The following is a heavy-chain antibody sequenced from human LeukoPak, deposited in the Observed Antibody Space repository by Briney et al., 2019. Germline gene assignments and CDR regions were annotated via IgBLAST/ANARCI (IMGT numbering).Heavy chain of an antibody. CDR2: ISGSGGST. V-gene: IGHV3-23*01. CDR3: AKVRDREYYDFWSGYFYFDY. Sequence: GGSLRLSCAASGFTVSSNYMSWVRQAPGKGLEWVSAISGSGGSTYYADSVKGRFTISRDNSKNTLYLQMNSLRAEDTAVYYCAKVRDREYYDFWSGYFYFDYWGQGTLVTVSS. J-gene: IGHJ4*02. D-gene: IGHD3-3*01. CDR1: GFTVSSNY.